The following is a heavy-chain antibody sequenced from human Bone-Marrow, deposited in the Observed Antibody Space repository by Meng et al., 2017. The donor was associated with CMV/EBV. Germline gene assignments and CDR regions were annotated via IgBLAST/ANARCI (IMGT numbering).Heavy chain of an antibody. J-gene: IGHJ4*02. V-gene: IGHV1-8*02. CDR1: GYTFTAHY. D-gene: IGHD3-22*01. Sequence: ASVKVSCKASGYTFTAHYFHWVRQATGQGLEWMGWMNPNSGNTGYAQKFQGRVTMTRNTSISTAYMELSSLRSEDTAVYYCARFYDTSGADYWGQGTLVTVSS. CDR3: ARFYDTSGADY. CDR2: MNPNSGNT.